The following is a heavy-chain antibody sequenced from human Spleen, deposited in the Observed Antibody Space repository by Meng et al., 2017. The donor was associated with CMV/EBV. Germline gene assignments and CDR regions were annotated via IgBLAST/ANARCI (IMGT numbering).Heavy chain of an antibody. V-gene: IGHV4-4*01. Sequence: DVAGDAITNMRWWSGVRQPTGKGLEWIGEVYHTGNTKYNPSLESRITMSVDKSKNQISLKLRSVTAADTAVYFCARGDHVTSGLDSWGQGTLVTVSS. CDR1: GDAITNMRW. CDR2: VYHTGNT. D-gene: IGHD6-19*01. CDR3: ARGDHVTSGLDS. J-gene: IGHJ4*02.